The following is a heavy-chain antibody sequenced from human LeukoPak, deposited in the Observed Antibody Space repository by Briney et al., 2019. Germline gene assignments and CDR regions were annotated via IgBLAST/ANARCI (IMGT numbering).Heavy chain of an antibody. CDR3: ARSSTTEILYYYYYYMDV. J-gene: IGHJ6*03. Sequence: GGSLRLSCAASGFTFSSYSMNWVRQAPGKGLEWVSYISSSSSTIYYADSVKGRFTISRDNAKNSLYLQMNSLSAEDTAVYYCARSSTTEILYYYYYYMDVRGKGTTVTVSS. CDR2: ISSSSSTI. CDR1: GFTFSSYS. D-gene: IGHD4-17*01. V-gene: IGHV3-48*01.